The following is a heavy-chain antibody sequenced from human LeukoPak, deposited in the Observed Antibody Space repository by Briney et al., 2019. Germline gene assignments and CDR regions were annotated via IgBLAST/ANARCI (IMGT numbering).Heavy chain of an antibody. CDR1: GFTFSRYW. CDR2: IKQDGSEK. Sequence: GGSLRLSCAASGFTFSRYWISWVRQAPGKGLEWVANIKQDGSEKYYVDSVKGRSTTSRDNAKNSLYLQMNSLRGEDTAVYYCVRVSCTNGVCYGFDYWGQGTLVTVSS. V-gene: IGHV3-7*01. D-gene: IGHD2-8*01. CDR3: VRVSCTNGVCYGFDY. J-gene: IGHJ4*02.